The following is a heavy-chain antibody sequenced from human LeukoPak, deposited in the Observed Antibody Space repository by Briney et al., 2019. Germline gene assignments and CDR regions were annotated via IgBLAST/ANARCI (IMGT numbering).Heavy chain of an antibody. CDR2: ISSSGSTI. CDR1: GFTFSDYY. J-gene: IGHJ5*02. Sequence: GGSLRLSCAASGFTFSDYYMSWIRQAPGKGLEWISYISSSGSTIYYADSVKGRFTISRDNAKNSLYLQMNSLRAEDTAVYYCARYGVAYYDILTAIRGDWFDPWGQGTLVTVSS. D-gene: IGHD3-9*01. CDR3: ARYGVAYYDILTAIRGDWFDP. V-gene: IGHV3-11*01.